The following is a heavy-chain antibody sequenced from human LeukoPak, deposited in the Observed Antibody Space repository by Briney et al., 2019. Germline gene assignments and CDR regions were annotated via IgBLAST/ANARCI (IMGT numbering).Heavy chain of an antibody. CDR3: AREAKVGGALQY. J-gene: IGHJ4*02. CDR2: INTDGGFT. V-gene: IGHV3-74*01. CDR1: GFIFSDYW. D-gene: IGHD1-26*01. Sequence: PGGSLRLSCAASGFIFSDYWMHWVRHAPRKGLVWVSRINTDGGFTRYADSVQGRFIISRDTAKNTLFLQMNSLRAEDTAVYYCAREAKVGGALQYWGQGILVTVSS.